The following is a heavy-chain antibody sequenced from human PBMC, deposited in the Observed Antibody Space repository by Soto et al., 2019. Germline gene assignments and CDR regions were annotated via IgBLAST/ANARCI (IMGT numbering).Heavy chain of an antibody. D-gene: IGHD2-15*01. J-gene: IGHJ4*02. V-gene: IGHV3-48*02. Sequence: GGSLRLSCATSGFIFSTYIMNWVRQSPGKGLEWVSYISSSSSSIYYADSVKGRFAIFRDNAKNSLYLQMNSLRDEDTAVYYCARDRCSGGSCYLYFDYWGQGTQVTVSS. CDR1: GFIFSTYI. CDR3: ARDRCSGGSCYLYFDY. CDR2: ISSSSSSI.